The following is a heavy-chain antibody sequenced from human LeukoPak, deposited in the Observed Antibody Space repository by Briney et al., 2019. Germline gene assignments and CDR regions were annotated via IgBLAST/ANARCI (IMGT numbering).Heavy chain of an antibody. V-gene: IGHV1-46*01. Sequence: ASVRVSCKASGYTFTSYYMHWVRQAPGQGLEWMGIINPSGGSTSYAQKFQGRVTMTRDTSTSTVYMELSSPRSEDTAVYYCARDKRNTMIVVVSHYYYYYGMDVWGQGTTVTVS. J-gene: IGHJ6*02. CDR2: INPSGGST. CDR1: GYTFTSYY. D-gene: IGHD3-22*01. CDR3: ARDKRNTMIVVVSHYYYYYGMDV.